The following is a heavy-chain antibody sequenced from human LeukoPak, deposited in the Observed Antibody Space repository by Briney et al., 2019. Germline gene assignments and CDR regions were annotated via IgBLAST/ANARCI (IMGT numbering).Heavy chain of an antibody. V-gene: IGHV1-69*04. Sequence: SVMSSCKASGGTFSSYAISWVRQAPGQGLEWMGRIIPILGIANYAQKFQGRVTITADKSTSTAYMELSSLRSEDTAVYYCASRGSTYYYDSSGYTDYWGQGTL. CDR1: GGTFSSYA. CDR3: ASRGSTYYYDSSGYTDY. J-gene: IGHJ4*02. CDR2: IIPILGIA. D-gene: IGHD3-22*01.